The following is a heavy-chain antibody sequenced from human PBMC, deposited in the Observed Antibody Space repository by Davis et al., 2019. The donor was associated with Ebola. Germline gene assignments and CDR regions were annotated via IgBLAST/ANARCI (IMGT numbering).Heavy chain of an antibody. Sequence: GESLKISCAASGFTFSSYGMHWVRQAPGKGLEWVAVISYDGSNKYYADSVKGRFTISRDNAKNSLYLQMNSLRAEDTAVYYCARGVMDDWFLGWFDPWGQGTLVTVSS. CDR2: ISYDGSNK. J-gene: IGHJ5*02. V-gene: IGHV3-30*03. D-gene: IGHD3-9*01. CDR3: ARGVMDDWFLGWFDP. CDR1: GFTFSSYG.